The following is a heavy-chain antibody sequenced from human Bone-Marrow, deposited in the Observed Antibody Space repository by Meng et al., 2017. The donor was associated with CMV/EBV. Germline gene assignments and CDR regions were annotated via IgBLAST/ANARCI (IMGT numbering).Heavy chain of an antibody. CDR2: MNHIGGT. V-gene: IGHV4-34*01. J-gene: IGHJ4*02. D-gene: IGHD5-18*01. Sequence: QVPPTRGGAGPLKPSETLPLTCAVYGGSFSGYYWTWIRPPPGKGLEWIGEMNHIGGTKYNSSLNSRVTISADTSKNQFSLKLTSVTAADTAVYFCARGAGGYRRILPYWGQGTHVTVSS. CDR3: ARGAGGYRRILPY. CDR1: GGSFSGYY.